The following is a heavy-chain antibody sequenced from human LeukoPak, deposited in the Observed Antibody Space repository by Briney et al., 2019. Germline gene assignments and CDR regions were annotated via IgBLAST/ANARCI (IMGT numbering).Heavy chain of an antibody. Sequence: ASVRVSCKTSGYTFSNYAMSWVGQDPGQSLEWIGWVRGYNVNTVYTKKLQSRVNMTTDTSTSTAYMELMTVSSDHTAVYYCARGDISPGRPYFFDYWGQGTPVTVSS. V-gene: IGHV1-18*01. CDR1: GYTFSNYA. CDR2: VRGYNVNT. J-gene: IGHJ4*02. CDR3: ARGDISPGRPYFFDY. D-gene: IGHD3-9*01.